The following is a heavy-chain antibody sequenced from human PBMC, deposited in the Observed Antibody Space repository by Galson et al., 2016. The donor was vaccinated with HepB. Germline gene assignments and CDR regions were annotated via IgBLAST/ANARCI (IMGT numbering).Heavy chain of an antibody. Sequence: SLRLSCAGSGFTFNDYSMHWVRQAPGKGLAWVSSVTATSVYIYYVDSVKGRFTISRDNTKNSLYVQMNSLRAEDTAVYYCARAAYGDYEGWYFDLWGRGTLVTVSS. D-gene: IGHD4-17*01. CDR3: ARAAYGDYEGWYFDL. CDR1: GFTFNDYS. V-gene: IGHV3-21*06. J-gene: IGHJ2*01. CDR2: VTATSVYI.